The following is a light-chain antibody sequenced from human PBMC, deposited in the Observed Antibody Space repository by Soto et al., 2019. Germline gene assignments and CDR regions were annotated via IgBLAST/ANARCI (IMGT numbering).Light chain of an antibody. CDR1: TSDVGAYNY. CDR3: SSKTSSSAPFV. CDR2: EVS. J-gene: IGLJ1*01. V-gene: IGLV2-14*01. Sequence: ALTQPASVSGSPGQSITISCTGSTSDVGAYNYVSWYKHHPGQAPQLMIYEVSNRPSGVSNRFSGSKSGNTASLTISGLQADDEGDYYCSSKTSSSAPFVFGTGTKVTVL.